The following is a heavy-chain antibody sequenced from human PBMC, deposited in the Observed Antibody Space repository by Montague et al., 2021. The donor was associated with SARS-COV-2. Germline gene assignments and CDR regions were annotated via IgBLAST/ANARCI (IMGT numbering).Heavy chain of an antibody. Sequence: SETLSLTCAVSGDSITTDCWSWVRQPPGKGLEWIGEIYHTGTTNYNPSLRSRVTISMDRSRNQVSLSLNFVTAADTAVYYCAGHRIGGHALSYWGQGTLVTVSS. CDR1: GDSITTDC. V-gene: IGHV4-4*02. J-gene: IGHJ4*02. D-gene: IGHD2-15*01. CDR2: IYHTGTT. CDR3: AGHRIGGHALSY.